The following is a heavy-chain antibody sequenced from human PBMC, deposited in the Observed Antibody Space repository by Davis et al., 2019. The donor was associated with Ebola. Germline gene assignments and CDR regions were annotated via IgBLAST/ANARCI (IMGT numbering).Heavy chain of an antibody. J-gene: IGHJ4*02. CDR3: ARNGYYYDSSGYPSDY. D-gene: IGHD3-22*01. CDR2: IDPSDSYT. Sequence: GESLKISCKGSGYSFTSYWISWVRQMPGKGLEWMGRIDPSDSYTNYSPSFQGHVTISADKSISTAYLQWSSLKASDTAMYYCARNGYYYDSSGYPSDYWGQGTLVTVSS. CDR1: GYSFTSYW. V-gene: IGHV5-10-1*01.